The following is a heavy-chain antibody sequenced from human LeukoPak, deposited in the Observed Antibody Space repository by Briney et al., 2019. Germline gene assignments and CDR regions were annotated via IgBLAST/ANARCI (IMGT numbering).Heavy chain of an antibody. Sequence: PSETLSLTCTVSGGSISSYYWSWIRQPPGKGLEWIGYIYYSGSTNYNPSLKSRVTISVDTSKNQFSLKLSSVTAADTAVYYCARSPSYSSSWSIFDYWGQGTLVTVSS. V-gene: IGHV4-59*01. CDR3: ARSPSYSSSWSIFDY. D-gene: IGHD6-13*01. CDR2: IYYSGST. CDR1: GGSISSYY. J-gene: IGHJ4*02.